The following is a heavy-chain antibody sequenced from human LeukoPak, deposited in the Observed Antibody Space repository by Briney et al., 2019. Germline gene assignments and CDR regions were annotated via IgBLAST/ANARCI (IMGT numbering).Heavy chain of an antibody. D-gene: IGHD2-2*01. CDR1: GGSISSSSYY. J-gene: IGHJ4*02. V-gene: IGHV4-39*01. Sequence: PSETLSLTCSVSGGSISSSSYYWGWIRQPPGKGLEWIGSINYNGNTYYNASLKSRVTISVDTSKNQFSLKLDSATAADTAVYYCASPSTSSYAYEYWGQGTLVTVSS. CDR2: INYNGNT. CDR3: ASPSTSSYAYEY.